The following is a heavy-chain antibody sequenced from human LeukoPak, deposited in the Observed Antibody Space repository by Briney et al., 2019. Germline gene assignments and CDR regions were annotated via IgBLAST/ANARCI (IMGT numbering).Heavy chain of an antibody. Sequence: SGGSLRLPCAASGFTFSSYGMHWVRQAPGKGLEWVAVISYDGSNKYYADSVKGRFTISRDNSKNTLYLQMNSLRAEDTAVYYCAKPVSPVVTAYFDYWGQGTLVTVSS. D-gene: IGHD2-15*01. CDR1: GFTFSSYG. CDR2: ISYDGSNK. V-gene: IGHV3-30*18. CDR3: AKPVSPVVTAYFDY. J-gene: IGHJ4*02.